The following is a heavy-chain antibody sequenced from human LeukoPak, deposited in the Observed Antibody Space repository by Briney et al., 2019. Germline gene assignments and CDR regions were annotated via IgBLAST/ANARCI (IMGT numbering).Heavy chain of an antibody. V-gene: IGHV4-59*01. D-gene: IGHD5-24*01. CDR3: ARDTGGDGYSYYFDY. CDR2: IYYSGST. Sequence: SETLSLTCTVSGGSISSYYWSWIRQPPGKGLEWIGYIYYSGSTNYNPSLKSRVTISVDTSKNQFSLKLSSVTAADTAVYYCARDTGGDGYSYYFDYWGQGTLVSVSS. J-gene: IGHJ4*02. CDR1: GGSISSYY.